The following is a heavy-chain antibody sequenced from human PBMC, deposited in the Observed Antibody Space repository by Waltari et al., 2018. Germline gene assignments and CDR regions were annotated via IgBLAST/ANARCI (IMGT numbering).Heavy chain of an antibody. D-gene: IGHD5-12*01. V-gene: IGHV4-39*01. Sequence: QLQLQESGPRLVKPSETLSLTCTVSGVSITRNRPYLAWIRQSPGQGLEWIGTVSYSGATYISPSLKSRVSVSRDTSKNQLSLILGSVTAADMAVYYCATYIGASVGTAAFDVWGQGTMVTVSS. CDR2: VSYSGAT. J-gene: IGHJ3*01. CDR1: GVSITRNRPY. CDR3: ATYIGASVGTAAFDV.